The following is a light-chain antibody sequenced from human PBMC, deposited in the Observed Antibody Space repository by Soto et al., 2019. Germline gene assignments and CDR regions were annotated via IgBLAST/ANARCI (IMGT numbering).Light chain of an antibody. CDR2: YND. Sequence: QSVLTQSPSVSGAPRQSVNISCSGNNSNIGSNAVHWYQQLPGKAPKLLMYYNDMLPSGVSDRFSGSRSGTSASLAISGLQVEDETEYFCFSFTTTSTHVFGTGTKVTVL. CDR1: NSNIGSNA. J-gene: IGLJ1*01. CDR3: FSFTTTSTHV. V-gene: IGLV1-36*01.